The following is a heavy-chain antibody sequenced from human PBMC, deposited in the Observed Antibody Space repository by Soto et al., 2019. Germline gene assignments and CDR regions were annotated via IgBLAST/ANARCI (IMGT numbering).Heavy chain of an antibody. V-gene: IGHV2-5*02. CDR3: AHRVLRTVFGLVTTTAIYFDF. J-gene: IGHJ4*02. CDR2: IYWDDDK. CDR1: GFSLTTSGVG. D-gene: IGHD3-3*01. Sequence: QITLKESGPTVVKPTETLTLTCTFSGFSLTTSGVGVGWVRQSPGKAPEWLALIYWDDDKRYSTSLNSRLIITKDTSKTRVVLTMANVDPADTATYYCAHRVLRTVFGLVTTTAIYFDFLGPGTPVVVSS.